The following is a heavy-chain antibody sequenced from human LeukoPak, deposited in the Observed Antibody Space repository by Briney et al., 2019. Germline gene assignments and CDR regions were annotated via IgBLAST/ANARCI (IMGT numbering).Heavy chain of an antibody. D-gene: IGHD1-1*01. Sequence: GGSLRLSCAASGFTFSNAWMSWVRQAPGEGLEWVGRIKSKTEGGKTVYAPAVKGRFTISRDDSKNTLYLQMNSLKTDDTAVYYCTTYKAGGAYWGEGALVTASS. CDR1: GFTFSNAW. CDR2: IKSKTEGGKT. J-gene: IGHJ4*02. CDR3: TTYKAGGAY. V-gene: IGHV3-15*01.